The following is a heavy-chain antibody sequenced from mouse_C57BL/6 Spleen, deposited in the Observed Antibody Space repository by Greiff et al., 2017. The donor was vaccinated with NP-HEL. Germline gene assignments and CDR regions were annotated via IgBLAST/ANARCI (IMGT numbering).Heavy chain of an antibody. D-gene: IGHD2-4*01. CDR3: ARGGNDYDGAWFAY. CDR2: INPNNGGT. J-gene: IGHJ3*01. Sequence: VQLQQSGPELVKPGASVKIPCKASGYTFTDYNMDWVKQSHGKSLEWIGDINPNNGGTISNQKFKGKGTLTVDKSSSTAYMELRSLTSEDTAVYYCARGGNDYDGAWFAYWGQGTLVTVSA. V-gene: IGHV1-18*01. CDR1: GYTFTDYN.